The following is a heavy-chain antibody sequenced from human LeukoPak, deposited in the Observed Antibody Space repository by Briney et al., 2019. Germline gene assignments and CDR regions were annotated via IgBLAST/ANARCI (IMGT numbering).Heavy chain of an antibody. J-gene: IGHJ5*02. CDR3: GSPCCYDSWIDP. D-gene: IGHD3-22*01. V-gene: IGHV4-30-4*01. CDR2: MYYSGST. Sequence: SETLSLPCTGSGGPISSGDYYWSWIRQPPGKGLEWNAYMYYSGSTCYNPSLKSRVHMSAGTSKNQPALELTAVTGADTAAYYCGSPCCYDSWIDPWGQGILVTVSS. CDR1: GGPISSGDYY.